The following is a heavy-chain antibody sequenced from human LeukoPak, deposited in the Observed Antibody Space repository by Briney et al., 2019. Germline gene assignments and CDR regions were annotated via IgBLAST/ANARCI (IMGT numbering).Heavy chain of an antibody. J-gene: IGHJ3*02. Sequence: SETLSLTCTVSGGSISGYYWSWLRQPPGKGLEWLGEINHSGSTNYNPSLKSRVTISVDTSKNQFSLKLSSVTAADTAVYYCARDCSSTSCYNDAFDIWGQGTMVTVSS. V-gene: IGHV4-34*01. CDR2: INHSGST. D-gene: IGHD2-2*02. CDR1: GGSISGYY. CDR3: ARDCSSTSCYNDAFDI.